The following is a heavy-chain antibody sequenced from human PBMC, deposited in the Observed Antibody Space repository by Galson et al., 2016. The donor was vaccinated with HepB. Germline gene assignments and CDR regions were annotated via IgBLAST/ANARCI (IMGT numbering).Heavy chain of an antibody. D-gene: IGHD6-13*01. J-gene: IGHJ3*02. CDR2: IYHTGST. V-gene: IGHV4-4*02. CDR3: ATEKFAATSPRAFHI. Sequence: SETLSLTCAVPGGSISGSNWWSWVRQPPGKGLEWIGEIYHTGSTNYKPSLKSRVTISVDKSKNNFSLKLRSVTAADTAVYYCATEKFAATSPRAFHIWGQGTMVAVSS. CDR1: GGSISGSNW.